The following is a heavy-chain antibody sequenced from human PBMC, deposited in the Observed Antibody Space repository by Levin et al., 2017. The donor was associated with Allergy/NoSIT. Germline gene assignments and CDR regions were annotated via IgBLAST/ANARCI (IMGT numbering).Heavy chain of an antibody. CDR1: GFTFSSYT. J-gene: IGHJ3*02. Sequence: GESLKISCAASGFTFSSYTMTWVRQAPGKGLEWVSTMRYSGDTTYYADSVKGRFTISRDSSKDTLFLQMNSLRAEDTAVYYCAKGRSSGSPYRAFDMWGQGTMVTVSS. CDR2: MRYSGDTT. CDR3: AKGRSSGSPYRAFDM. V-gene: IGHV3-23*01. D-gene: IGHD1-26*01.